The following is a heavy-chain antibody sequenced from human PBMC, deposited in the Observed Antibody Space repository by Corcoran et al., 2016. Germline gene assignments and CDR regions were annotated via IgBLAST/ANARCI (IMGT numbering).Heavy chain of an antibody. D-gene: IGHD2-21*02. V-gene: IGHV3-30*18. CDR1: GFTFSSYG. Sequence: QVQLVEAGGGVVQPGRSLRLSCAASGFTFSSYGMHWVRQAPGKGLEWVAVISYEGSNKYYADSVKGRFTISRDNSKNTLYLQMNSLRAEDTSVYYCAKDGHIVVVTAMFDYWGQGTLVTVSS. CDR2: ISYEGSNK. J-gene: IGHJ4*02. CDR3: AKDGHIVVVTAMFDY.